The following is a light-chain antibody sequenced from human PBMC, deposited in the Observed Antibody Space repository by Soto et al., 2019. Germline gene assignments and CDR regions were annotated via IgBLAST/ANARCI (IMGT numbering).Light chain of an antibody. CDR2: KAS. Sequence: IVLPQSPLSLPVTLGQPASISCRSSQSLVHSDWNTYLNWFQQRPGQYPRCLIYKASNRDSGVPDRFIGSGSGTDFTLRISRVEADDVGVYYCMQGITCKFGQGTRGEFK. J-gene: IGKJ1*01. CDR3: MQGITCK. CDR1: QSLVHSDWNTY. V-gene: IGKV2-30*02.